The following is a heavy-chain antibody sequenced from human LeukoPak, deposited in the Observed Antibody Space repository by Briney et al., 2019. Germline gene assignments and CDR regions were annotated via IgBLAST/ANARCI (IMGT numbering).Heavy chain of an antibody. J-gene: IGHJ4*02. V-gene: IGHV4-61*01. CDR2: IYYSGST. CDR1: GYSISSGYY. D-gene: IGHD2-15*01. Sequence: SETLSLTCTVSGYSISSGYYWGWIRQPPGKGLEWIGYIYYSGSTNYNPSLKSRVTISVDTSKNQFSLKLSSVTAADTAVYYCAREVVVVGYFDYWGQGTLVTVSS. CDR3: AREVVVVGYFDY.